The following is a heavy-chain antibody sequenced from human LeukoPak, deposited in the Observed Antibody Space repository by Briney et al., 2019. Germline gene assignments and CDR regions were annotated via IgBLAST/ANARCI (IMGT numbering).Heavy chain of an antibody. CDR1: GGSIRSYY. Sequence: PSETLSLTCTVSGGSIRSYYWSWIRQPPGKGLEWIGYIYYSGNTKYNPSLKSRITMAVDTSKNQVSLKLTSVTAADTAIYYCAREVHYYGSGTYFFWFDPWGQGTLVTVSS. D-gene: IGHD3-10*01. J-gene: IGHJ5*02. V-gene: IGHV4-59*01. CDR3: AREVHYYGSGTYFFWFDP. CDR2: IYYSGNT.